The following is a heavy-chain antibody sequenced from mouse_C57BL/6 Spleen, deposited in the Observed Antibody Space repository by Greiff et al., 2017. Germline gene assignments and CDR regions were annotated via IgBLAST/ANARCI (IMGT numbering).Heavy chain of an antibody. D-gene: IGHD1-1*01. CDR1: GYTFTSYW. V-gene: IGHV1-55*01. CDR3: ASPYGSISGFAY. CDR2: IYPGSGST. Sequence: QVQLKQPGAELVKPGASVKMSCKASGYTFTSYWITWVKQRPGQGLEWIGDIYPGSGSTNYNEKFKSKATLTVDTSSSTAYMQLSSLTSGDSAVYYCASPYGSISGFAYWGQGTLVTVSA. J-gene: IGHJ3*01.